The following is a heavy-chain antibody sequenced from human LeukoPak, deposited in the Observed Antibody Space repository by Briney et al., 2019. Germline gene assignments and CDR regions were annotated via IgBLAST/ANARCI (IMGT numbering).Heavy chain of an antibody. J-gene: IGHJ4*02. V-gene: IGHV4-30-4*01. D-gene: IGHD3-10*01. CDR1: GGSISSGDYY. CDR3: ARAHGSGSYEYYFDY. CDR2: IYYSGST. Sequence: PSETLSLTCTVSGGSISSGDYYWSWIRQPPGKGLEWIGCIYYSGSTYYNPSLKSRVTISVDTSKNQFSLKLSSVTAADTAVYYGARAHGSGSYEYYFDYWGQGTLVTVSS.